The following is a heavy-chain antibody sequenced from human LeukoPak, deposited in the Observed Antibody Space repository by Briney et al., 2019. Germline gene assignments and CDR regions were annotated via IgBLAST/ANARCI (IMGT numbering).Heavy chain of an antibody. J-gene: IGHJ6*03. CDR3: ARDRESITIFGVVIMSYYYYYYMDV. D-gene: IGHD3-3*01. CDR2: INPNSGGT. V-gene: IGHV1-2*02. CDR1: GYTFTSYY. Sequence: GASVKVSCKASGYTFTSYYMHWVRQAPGQGLEWMGWINPNSGGTNYAQKFQGRVTMTRDTSISTAYMELSRLRSDDTAVYYCARDRESITIFGVVIMSYYYYYYMDVWGKGTTVTVSS.